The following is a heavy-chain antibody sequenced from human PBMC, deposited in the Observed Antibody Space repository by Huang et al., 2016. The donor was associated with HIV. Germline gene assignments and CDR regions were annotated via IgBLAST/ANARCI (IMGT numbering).Heavy chain of an antibody. CDR2: SRSKANSYAT. Sequence: EVQLVESGGGLVQPGGSLKLYCAASGFTFSGSAMQWVPQASGKGREGVCRSRSKANSYATAYAASVKGRFTISRDESKNTTDLQMNSLKTEDTAVYYCTRHITHYYDSSSYYYMDVWGKGTTVTVSS. CDR1: GFTFSGSA. CDR3: TRHITHYYDSSSYYYMDV. V-gene: IGHV3-73*01. J-gene: IGHJ6*03. D-gene: IGHD3-22*01.